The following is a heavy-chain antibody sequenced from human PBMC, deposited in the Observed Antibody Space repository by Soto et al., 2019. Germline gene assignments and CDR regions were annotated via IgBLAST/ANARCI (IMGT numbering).Heavy chain of an antibody. D-gene: IGHD3-10*01. Sequence: QVQLQESGPGLVKPSQTLSLTCTVSGGSISSGGYYWSWIRQHPGKGLEWIGYIYYSWSTYYNPSLKSRVTISVDTSKNQFSLKLSSVTAADTAVYYCARESMVRGVIRDWGQGTLVTVSS. CDR1: GGSISSGGYY. CDR3: ARESMVRGVIRD. V-gene: IGHV4-31*03. CDR2: IYYSWST. J-gene: IGHJ4*02.